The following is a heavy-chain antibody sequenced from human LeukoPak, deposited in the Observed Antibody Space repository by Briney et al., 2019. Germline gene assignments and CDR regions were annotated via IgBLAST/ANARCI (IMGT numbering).Heavy chain of an antibody. CDR2: ISYDGSNK. CDR1: GFTFISYA. D-gene: IGHD2-15*01. Sequence: GRSLRLSCAASGFTFISYAMHWVRQAPGKGLEWVAVISYDGSNKYYADSVKGRFTISRDNSKNTLYLQMNSLRAEDTAVYYCARERWSTYYFDYWGQGTLVTVSS. CDR3: ARERWSTYYFDY. V-gene: IGHV3-30*04. J-gene: IGHJ4*02.